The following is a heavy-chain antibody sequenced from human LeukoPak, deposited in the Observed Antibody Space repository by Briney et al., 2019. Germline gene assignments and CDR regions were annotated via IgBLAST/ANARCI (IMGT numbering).Heavy chain of an antibody. J-gene: IGHJ4*02. Sequence: GGSLRLSCAASGFTFSSYAMHWVRQAPGKGLEWVTVISYEGSNKYYADSVKGRFTISRDNSKNTLYLQMNSLRAEDTAVYYCARDTFRSIVVAIDYWGQGTLVTVSS. CDR2: ISYEGSNK. D-gene: IGHD6-19*01. CDR3: ARDTFRSIVVAIDY. V-gene: IGHV3-30-3*01. CDR1: GFTFSSYA.